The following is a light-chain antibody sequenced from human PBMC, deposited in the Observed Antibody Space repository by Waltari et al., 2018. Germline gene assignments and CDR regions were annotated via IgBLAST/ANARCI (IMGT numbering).Light chain of an antibody. CDR2: GNN. CDR1: SSNIGGNT. V-gene: IGLV1-44*01. CDR3: ATWDDSLSGFYV. Sequence: QSVLTQPPSASGTPGQRVTISCSGSSSNIGGNTVNWYQQLPGRAPKLLIYGNNQRPSGVPDRFSGSKSGTSASLVSSGLQSEDEADYYCATWDDSLSGFYVFGAGTRVTVL. J-gene: IGLJ1*01.